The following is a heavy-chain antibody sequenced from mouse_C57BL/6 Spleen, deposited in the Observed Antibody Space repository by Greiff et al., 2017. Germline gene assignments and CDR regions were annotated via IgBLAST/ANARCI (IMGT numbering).Heavy chain of an antibody. Sequence: QVQLQQPGAELVRPGSSVKLSCKASGYTFTSYWMDWVKQRPGQGLEWIGNIYPSDSETHYNQKFKDKATLTVDKSSSTAYMQLSSLTSEDSAVYYCARLGDVGGFDVWGTGTTVTVSA. CDR1: GYTFTSYW. J-gene: IGHJ1*03. CDR2: IYPSDSET. V-gene: IGHV1-61*01. CDR3: ARLGDVGGFDV. D-gene: IGHD3-3*01.